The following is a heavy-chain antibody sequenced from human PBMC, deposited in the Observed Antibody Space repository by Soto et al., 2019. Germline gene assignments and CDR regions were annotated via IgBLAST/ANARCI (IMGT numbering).Heavy chain of an antibody. CDR3: ARDRGYCSGGSCYPKPEYYYYGMDV. J-gene: IGHJ6*02. Sequence: SVKVSCKASGGTFSSYAISWVRQAPGQGLEWMGGIIPIFGTANYAQKFQGRVTITADESTSTAYMEQSSLRSEDTAVYYCARDRGYCSGGSCYPKPEYYYYGMDVWGQGTTVTVSS. V-gene: IGHV1-69*13. D-gene: IGHD2-15*01. CDR1: GGTFSSYA. CDR2: IIPIFGTA.